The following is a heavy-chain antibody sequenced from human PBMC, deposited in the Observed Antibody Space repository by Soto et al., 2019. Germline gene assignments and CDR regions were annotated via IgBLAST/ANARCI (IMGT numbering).Heavy chain of an antibody. Sequence: ESGGGVVQPGRSLRLSCAASGFTFSSYGMHWVRQAPGKGLEWVAVISYDGSNKYYADSVKGRFTISRDNSKNTLYLQMNSLRAEDTAGYYWANIRSTTVTTGYFDYWGQGTLVTVSS. V-gene: IGHV3-30*18. J-gene: IGHJ4*02. D-gene: IGHD4-17*01. CDR2: ISYDGSNK. CDR3: ANIRSTTVTTGYFDY. CDR1: GFTFSSYG.